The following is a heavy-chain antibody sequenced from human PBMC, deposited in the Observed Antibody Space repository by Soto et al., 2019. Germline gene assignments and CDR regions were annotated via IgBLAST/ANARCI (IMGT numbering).Heavy chain of an antibody. Sequence: QVQLVQSGAEVKKPGSSVRVSCQAPGGTFTTYAFNWVRQAPGQGLEWMGGIIPMYNKPNYAPNFLGRVTISADPSTSTAYMELTTLRSEDTAVYFCARGYSGGYYYAMDVWGQGTTVTVSS. J-gene: IGHJ6*02. V-gene: IGHV1-69*01. D-gene: IGHD4-4*01. CDR3: ARGYSGGYYYAMDV. CDR1: GGTFTTYA. CDR2: IIPMYNKP.